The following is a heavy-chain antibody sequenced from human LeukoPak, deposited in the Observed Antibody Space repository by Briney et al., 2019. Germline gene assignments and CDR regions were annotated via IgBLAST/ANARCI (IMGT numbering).Heavy chain of an antibody. CDR2: IFHSGST. V-gene: IGHV4-4*02. CDR1: GASISSGYW. Sequence: PSETLSLTCVVSGASISSGYWWSWVRQPPGKGLEWIGEIFHSGSTNYNPSLRSRVSISVDNSMNQLSLDLNSVTAADTAVYYCARNGAFCIDYWGQGTLVTVSS. J-gene: IGHJ4*02. CDR3: ARNGAFCIDY. D-gene: IGHD2-8*01.